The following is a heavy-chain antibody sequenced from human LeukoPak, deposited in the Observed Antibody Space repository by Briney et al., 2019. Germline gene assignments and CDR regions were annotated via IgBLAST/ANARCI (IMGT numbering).Heavy chain of an antibody. CDR2: ISSSSSYI. V-gene: IGHV3-21*01. D-gene: IGHD5-24*01. J-gene: IGHJ4*02. CDR3: ARIEMATPFDY. Sequence: WVSSISSSSSYIYYAASVKGRFTISRDNAKNSLYLQMNSLRAEDTAVYYCARIEMATPFDYWGQGTLVTVSS.